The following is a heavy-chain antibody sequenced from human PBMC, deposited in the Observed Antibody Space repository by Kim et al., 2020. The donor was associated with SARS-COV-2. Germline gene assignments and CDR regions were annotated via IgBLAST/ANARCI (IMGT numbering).Heavy chain of an antibody. CDR1: GVSMRAGNHF. V-gene: IGHV4-30-4*01. CDR2: IYSSDST. CDR3: ARGDYFIFEMDI. Sequence: SETLSLTCNVSGVSMRAGNHFWGWVRQPPGKGLDWIGYIYSSDSTYYNPSLKSRVTISLDTSRNQFSLRLTSVTAPDTAVYYCARGDYFIFEMDIWGQGT. D-gene: IGHD2-21*01. J-gene: IGHJ6*02.